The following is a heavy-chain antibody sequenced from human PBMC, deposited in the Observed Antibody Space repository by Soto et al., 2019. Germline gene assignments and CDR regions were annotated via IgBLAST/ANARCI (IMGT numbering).Heavy chain of an antibody. Sequence: PSETLSLTCTVSGGSISSYYWSWIRQPPGKGLEWIGYIYYSGSTNYNPSLKSRVTISVDTSKNQFSLKLSSVTAADTAVYYCARQATVTTSVYYYYGMDVWGQGTTVTVSS. CDR2: IYYSGST. CDR1: GGSISSYY. CDR3: ARQATVTTSVYYYYGMDV. D-gene: IGHD4-17*01. V-gene: IGHV4-59*08. J-gene: IGHJ6*02.